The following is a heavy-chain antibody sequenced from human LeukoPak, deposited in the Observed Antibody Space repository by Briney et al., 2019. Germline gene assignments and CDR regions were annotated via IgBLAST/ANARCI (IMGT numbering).Heavy chain of an antibody. CDR1: GGSFSGYY. J-gene: IGHJ4*02. CDR3: ARRGEGRYYYGSGSYPWFDY. Sequence: SETLSLTCAVYGGSFSGYYWSWIRQPPGKGLEWIGEINHSGSTNYNPSLKSRVTISVDTSKNQFSLKLSSVTAADTAVYYCARRGEGRYYYGSGSYPWFDYWGQGTLVTVSS. V-gene: IGHV4-34*01. CDR2: INHSGST. D-gene: IGHD3-10*01.